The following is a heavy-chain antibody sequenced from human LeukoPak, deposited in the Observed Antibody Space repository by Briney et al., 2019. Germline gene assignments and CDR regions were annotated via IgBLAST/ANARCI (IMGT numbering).Heavy chain of an antibody. CDR2: INPNSGGT. D-gene: IGHD3-22*01. CDR3: ARVPLYYYDSSGYYYGLVGAFDI. CDR1: GYTFTGYY. V-gene: IGHV1-2*02. Sequence: ASVKVSCKASGYTFTGYYMHWVRQAPGQGLEWMGWINPNSGGTNYAQKFQGRVTMTRDTSISTAYMELSRLRSDDTAVYYCARVPLYYYDSSGYYYGLVGAFDIWGQGTTVTVSS. J-gene: IGHJ3*02.